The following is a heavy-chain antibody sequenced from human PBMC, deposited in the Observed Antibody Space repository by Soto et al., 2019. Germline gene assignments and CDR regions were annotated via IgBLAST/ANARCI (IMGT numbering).Heavy chain of an antibody. J-gene: IGHJ3*02. D-gene: IGHD2-21*02. Sequence: VESLKISCKGSVYSFTSYWISWVRHMPGKCLEWMGRIDPSDSYTDYSPSFQGHVTISADKSISTAYLQWSSLKASDTAMYYCARGGPQYCGGDCHGAFDILGQGTMVNVSS. CDR3: ARGGPQYCGGDCHGAFDI. CDR1: VYSFTSYW. CDR2: IDPSDSYT. V-gene: IGHV5-10-1*01.